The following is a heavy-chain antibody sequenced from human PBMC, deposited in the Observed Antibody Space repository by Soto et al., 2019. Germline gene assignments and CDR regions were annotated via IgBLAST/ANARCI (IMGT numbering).Heavy chain of an antibody. CDR1: GFTFSSYA. V-gene: IGHV3-30-3*01. CDR2: ISYDGSNK. Sequence: QVQLVESGGGVVQPGRSLRLSCAASGFTFSSYAMHWVRQAPGKGLEWVAVISYDGSNKYYADSVKGRFTISRDNSKNTLYLQMNSLRAEDTAVYYCARARGSRGDNWFDPWGQGTLVAVSS. CDR3: ARARGSRGDNWFDP. D-gene: IGHD1-26*01. J-gene: IGHJ5*02.